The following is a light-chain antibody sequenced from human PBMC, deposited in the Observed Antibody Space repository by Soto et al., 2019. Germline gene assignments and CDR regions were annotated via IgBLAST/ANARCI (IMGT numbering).Light chain of an antibody. CDR2: DAS. CDR3: QQYTYSPLT. Sequence: EIVMTQSPATLSVSPGERATLSCRASQSVNRNLAWYQQKPGQTPRLLIYDASSRATGIPARFSGSGSGTVITLTISRQQSEDFECYYCQQYTYSPLTFGGGTNVEIK. V-gene: IGKV3-15*01. CDR1: QSVNRN. J-gene: IGKJ4*01.